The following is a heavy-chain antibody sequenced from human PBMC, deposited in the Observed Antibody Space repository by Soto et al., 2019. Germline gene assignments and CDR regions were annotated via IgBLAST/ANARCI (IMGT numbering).Heavy chain of an antibody. V-gene: IGHV3-23*01. CDR1: GFTFSSYA. Sequence: QAGGSLRLSCAASGFTFSSYAMSWVRQAPGKGLEWVSAISGSGGSTYYADSVKGRFTISRDNSKNTLYLQMNSLRAEDTAVYYCAKDEYYYGSGSYYNPHYWGQGTLVTVSS. CDR3: AKDEYYYGSGSYYNPHY. CDR2: ISGSGGST. D-gene: IGHD3-10*01. J-gene: IGHJ4*02.